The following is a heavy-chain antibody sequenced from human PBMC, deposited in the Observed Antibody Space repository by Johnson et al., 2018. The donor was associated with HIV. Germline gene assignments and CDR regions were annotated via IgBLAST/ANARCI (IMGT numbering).Heavy chain of an antibody. CDR1: GFTFTSHG. Sequence: VQLVESGGGVVQPGRSLRLSCAVSGFTFTSHGMHWVRQAPGKGLEWVGRTRNKANSYTTEYAASVKGRFTISRDDSKNSLYLQMNSLKIEDTAVYYCSTGDIVVVAGAMLLPLHDAFDIWGQGTMVTVSS. D-gene: IGHD2-15*01. CDR2: TRNKANSYTT. V-gene: IGHV3-72*01. CDR3: STGDIVVVAGAMLLPLHDAFDI. J-gene: IGHJ3*02.